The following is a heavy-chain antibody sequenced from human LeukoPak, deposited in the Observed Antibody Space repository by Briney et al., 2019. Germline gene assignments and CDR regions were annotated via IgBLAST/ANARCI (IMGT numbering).Heavy chain of an antibody. CDR1: GGSISSYY. V-gene: IGHV4-59*12. Sequence: SETLSLTCTVSGGSISSYYWSWIRQPPGKGLEWIGSIYYSGSTYYNPSLKSRVTISVDTSKNQFSLKLSSVTAADTAVYYCARADTAMVKGYYYCYMDVWGKGTTVTVSS. D-gene: IGHD5-18*01. CDR3: ARADTAMVKGYYYCYMDV. J-gene: IGHJ6*03. CDR2: IYYSGST.